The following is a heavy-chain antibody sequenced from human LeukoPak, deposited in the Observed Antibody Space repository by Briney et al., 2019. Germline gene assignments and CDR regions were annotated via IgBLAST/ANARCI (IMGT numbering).Heavy chain of an antibody. D-gene: IGHD3-9*01. CDR1: GFTFSDYY. CDR3: ARSDRYYDILTGYWPGAFDI. CDR2: ISSSGSTI. Sequence: GGSLRLSCAASGFTFSDYYMSWIRQAPGRGLEWVSYISSSGSTIYYADSVKGRFTISRDNAKNSLYLQMNSLRAEDTALYYCARSDRYYDILTGYWPGAFDIWGQGTMVTVSS. V-gene: IGHV3-11*01. J-gene: IGHJ3*02.